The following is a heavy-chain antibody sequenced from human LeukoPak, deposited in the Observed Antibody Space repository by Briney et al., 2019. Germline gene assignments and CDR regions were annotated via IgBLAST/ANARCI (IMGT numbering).Heavy chain of an antibody. CDR2: ITGGSGAK. V-gene: IGHV3-23*01. CDR1: GFTFSSFA. CDR3: AKDTPLTTYTSGWSSNSFDY. J-gene: IGHJ4*02. D-gene: IGHD6-19*01. Sequence: GGSLRVSCTASGFTFSSFAMGWVRQAPGKGLEWVSTITGGSGAKYYADSVKGRFTISRDNSKDTLYLQMHSLRAEDTAVYFCAKDTPLTTYTSGWSSNSFDYWGQGTLVAVSS.